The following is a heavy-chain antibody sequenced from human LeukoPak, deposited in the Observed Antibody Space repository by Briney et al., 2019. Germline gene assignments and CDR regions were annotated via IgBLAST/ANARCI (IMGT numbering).Heavy chain of an antibody. V-gene: IGHV3-23*01. CDR2: ISGSGGST. J-gene: IGHJ4*02. CDR1: GFTFSSYA. CDR3: ARPRYSYGKAYFDY. Sequence: PGGSLRLSCAASGFTFSSYAMSWVRQAPGKGLEWVSAISGSGGSTYYADSVKGRFTISRDNSKNTLYLQMNSLRAEDTAVYYCARPRYSYGKAYFDYWGQGTLVTVSS. D-gene: IGHD5-18*01.